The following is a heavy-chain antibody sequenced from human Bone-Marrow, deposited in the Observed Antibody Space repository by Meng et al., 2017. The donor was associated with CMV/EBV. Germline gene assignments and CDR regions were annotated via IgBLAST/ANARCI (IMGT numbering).Heavy chain of an antibody. J-gene: IGHJ4*02. V-gene: IGHV3-23*01. D-gene: IGHD3-10*01. CDR3: AKGYYVSGTYYYSFDY. Sequence: GESLKISCAASGFIFSSYAMSWVRQAPGKGLEWVSTISGSGGGTYYADSVKGRFTISRDNSKNTLYLHMNSLRVEDTAVYYCAKGYYVSGTYYYSFDYWGQGTQVTVSS. CDR2: ISGSGGGT. CDR1: GFIFSSYA.